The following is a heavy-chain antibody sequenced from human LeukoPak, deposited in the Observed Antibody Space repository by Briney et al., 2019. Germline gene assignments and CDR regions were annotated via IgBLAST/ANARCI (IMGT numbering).Heavy chain of an antibody. CDR2: ISDSGGST. D-gene: IGHD6-19*01. Sequence: GGTLRLSCAASGFTFSSYGMSWVRQAPGKGLEWVSTISDSGGSTYSADSVKGRFTISRDNSKNTLYLQMNSLRAEDTAVYYCAKRSGSTWGHFDYWGQGTLVTVSS. V-gene: IGHV3-23*01. CDR1: GFTFSSYG. J-gene: IGHJ4*02. CDR3: AKRSGSTWGHFDY.